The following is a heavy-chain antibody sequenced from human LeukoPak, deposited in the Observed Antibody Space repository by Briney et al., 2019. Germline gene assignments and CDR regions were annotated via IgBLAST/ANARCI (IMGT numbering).Heavy chain of an antibody. CDR1: GGSISNSAFC. Sequence: PSETLSLTCTVSGGSISNSAFCWVWIRQPPGKGLEWIGSIYYSGRTYNNPSLKSRVTISVDTSKNQCSLKLSSVTAADTAVYYCARQSLGSGWSGIAEYIQNWGQGSLVTVSS. CDR2: IYYSGRT. D-gene: IGHD6-19*01. V-gene: IGHV4-39*01. CDR3: ARQSLGSGWSGIAEYIQN. J-gene: IGHJ1*01.